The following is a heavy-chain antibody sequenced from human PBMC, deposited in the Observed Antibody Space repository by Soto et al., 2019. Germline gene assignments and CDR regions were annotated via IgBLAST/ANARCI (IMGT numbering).Heavy chain of an antibody. CDR1: GFTFRSYG. CDR3: AKPRSILEWPPFDP. Sequence: GGSLSLSCEASGFTFRSYGIHWVRRSPGKGLEWVAVIKSDGRNTDYADSVKARFFISRDNTRNMLYLQMNSLRADDTAVYYCAKPRSILEWPPFDPWGQGTLVTVSS. V-gene: IGHV3-30*02. D-gene: IGHD3-3*01. CDR2: IKSDGRNT. J-gene: IGHJ5*02.